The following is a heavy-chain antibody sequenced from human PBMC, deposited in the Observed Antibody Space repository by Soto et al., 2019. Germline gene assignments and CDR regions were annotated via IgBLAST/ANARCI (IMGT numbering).Heavy chain of an antibody. V-gene: IGHV4-34*01. CDR2: INHSGST. CDR1: GGSFSGYY. D-gene: IGHD3-9*01. Sequence: SETLSLTCAVYGGSFSGYYWSWIRQPPGKGLEWIGEINHSGSTNYNPSLKSRVTISVDTSKNQFSLKLSSVTAADTAVYYCARGDYDILTGYYNYYYYYMDVWGKGTTVTVSS. J-gene: IGHJ6*03. CDR3: ARGDYDILTGYYNYYYYYMDV.